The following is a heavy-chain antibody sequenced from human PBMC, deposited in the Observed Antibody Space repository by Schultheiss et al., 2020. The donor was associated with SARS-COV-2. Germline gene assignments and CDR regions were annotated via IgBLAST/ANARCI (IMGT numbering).Heavy chain of an antibody. Sequence: GGSLRLSCAASGFTFSSYWMHWVRQAPGKGLVWVSRINSDGSSTSYADSVKGRFTISRDNAKNTLYLQMNSLRAEDTAVYYCAREGDYGDQTAFDIWGQGTMVTVSS. J-gene: IGHJ3*02. CDR3: AREGDYGDQTAFDI. V-gene: IGHV3-74*01. D-gene: IGHD4-17*01. CDR1: GFTFSSYW. CDR2: INSDGSST.